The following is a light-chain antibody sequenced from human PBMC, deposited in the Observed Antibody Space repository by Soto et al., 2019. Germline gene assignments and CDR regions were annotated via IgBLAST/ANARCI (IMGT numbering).Light chain of an antibody. Sequence: DLQMTQSPSTLSPSIGDRVTISCRASQSIGNRLAWYQQKPGTAPKVLIYDASTLESGVPSRFSGSGSGTNFILTINSLQPEDVATYFCQKYDSVPWSFGQGTRVEI. CDR2: DAS. CDR3: QKYDSVPWS. CDR1: QSIGNR. J-gene: IGKJ1*01. V-gene: IGKV1-5*01.